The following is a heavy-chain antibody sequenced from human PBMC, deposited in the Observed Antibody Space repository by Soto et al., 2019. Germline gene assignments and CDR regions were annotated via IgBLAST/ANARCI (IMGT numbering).Heavy chain of an antibody. CDR3: ARDPPGYSYGYGLGY. D-gene: IGHD5-18*01. CDR2: ISSSSSYI. J-gene: IGHJ4*02. Sequence: EVQLVESGGGLVKPGGSLRLSCAASGFTFSSYSMNWVRQAPGKGLEWVSSISSSSSYIYYADSVKGRFTISRDNAKNSLYLQMNSLRAEDTAVYYCARDPPGYSYGYGLGYWGQGNLVTVSS. V-gene: IGHV3-21*01. CDR1: GFTFSSYS.